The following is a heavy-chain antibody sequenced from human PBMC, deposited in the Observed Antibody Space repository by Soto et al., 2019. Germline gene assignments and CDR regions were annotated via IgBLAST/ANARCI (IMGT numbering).Heavy chain of an antibody. V-gene: IGHV4-39*01. J-gene: IGHJ6*02. CDR1: CCSISSSSYY. D-gene: IGHD5-18*01. CDR3: ACIFSGGYGYGFYYYGMDV. Sequence: SETLSLTCTVSCCSISSSSYYWGWIRPPPGKGLEWIGSIYYSGSTYYNPSLKSRVTISVDTSKNQFSLKLSSVTAADTAVYYCACIFSGGYGYGFYYYGMDVWGQGTTVT. CDR2: IYYSGST.